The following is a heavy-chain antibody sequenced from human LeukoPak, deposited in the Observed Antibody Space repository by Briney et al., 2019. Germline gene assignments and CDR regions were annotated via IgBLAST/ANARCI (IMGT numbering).Heavy chain of an antibody. CDR3: ATETIGRHYDY. J-gene: IGHJ4*02. CDR1: GFTFSSCG. D-gene: IGHD1-14*01. V-gene: IGHV3-21*01. Sequence: PGGSLRLSCAASGFTFSSCGFNWVRQAPGKGLEWVSSIGPTGTDRYYADSVRGRFTISRDNAENSMYLQMDSLRDEDTAVYYCATETIGRHYDYWGQGTLLTVSS. CDR2: IGPTGTDR.